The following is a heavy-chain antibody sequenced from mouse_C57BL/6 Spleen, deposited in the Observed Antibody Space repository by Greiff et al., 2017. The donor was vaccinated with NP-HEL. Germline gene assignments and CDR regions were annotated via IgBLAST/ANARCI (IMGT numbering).Heavy chain of an antibody. D-gene: IGHD1-1*01. CDR1: GFTFSDYY. V-gene: IGHV5-12*01. CDR2: ISNGGGST. CDR3: ARITTGHDWYFDV. Sequence: DVQLVESGGGLVQPGGSLKLSCAASGFTFSDYYMYWVRQTPEKRLEWVAYISNGGGSTYYPDTVKGRFTISRDNAKNTLYLQMSRLKSEDTAMYYCARITTGHDWYFDVWGTGTTVTVSS. J-gene: IGHJ1*03.